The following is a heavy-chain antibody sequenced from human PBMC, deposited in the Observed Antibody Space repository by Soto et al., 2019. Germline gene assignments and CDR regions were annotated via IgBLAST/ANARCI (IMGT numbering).Heavy chain of an antibody. D-gene: IGHD6-13*01. J-gene: IGHJ4*02. V-gene: IGHV3-66*01. Sequence: PGGSIRLSCATPEVTVSINHISGVRQDTGKGLEWVSLIYSGGSTYYADSVKGRFTISRDNSKNTLYLQMNSLRAEDTAVYYCASIQWGSSSHIDYWGQGTLVTVSS. CDR3: ASIQWGSSSHIDY. CDR2: IYSGGST. CDR1: EVTVSINH.